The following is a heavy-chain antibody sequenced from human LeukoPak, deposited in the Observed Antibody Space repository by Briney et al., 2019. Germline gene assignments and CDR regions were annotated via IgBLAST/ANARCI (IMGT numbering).Heavy chain of an antibody. CDR1: GYTFSNYW. CDR2: IYPGDSDS. CDR3: ARSMTTVTPFDY. Sequence: MHGASLQISCQVSGYTFSNYWIGWVRQLPGKGLEWMGIIYPGDSDSRYSPSFQGQVTISVDKSISTAYLQWSSLRASDTAMYYCARSMTTVTPFDYWGQGTLVTVSS. V-gene: IGHV5-51*01. D-gene: IGHD4-17*01. J-gene: IGHJ4*02.